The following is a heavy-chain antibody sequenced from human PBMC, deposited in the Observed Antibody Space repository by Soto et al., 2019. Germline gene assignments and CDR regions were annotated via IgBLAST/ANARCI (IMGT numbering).Heavy chain of an antibody. D-gene: IGHD1-26*01. Sequence: PGGSMRLSCTAYGFTFSTHGINWVRQDPGKGLEWVSYISGSSRVIYHADSVKGRFTISRDNAENSLYLQMNSLRDEDTAVYYCARSIEAARDGMDVWGQGTTVTVSS. CDR1: GFTFSTHG. J-gene: IGHJ6*02. V-gene: IGHV3-48*02. CDR3: ARSIEAARDGMDV. CDR2: ISGSSRVI.